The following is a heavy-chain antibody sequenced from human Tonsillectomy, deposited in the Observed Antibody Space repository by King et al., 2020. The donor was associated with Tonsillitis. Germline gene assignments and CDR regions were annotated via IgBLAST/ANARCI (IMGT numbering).Heavy chain of an antibody. CDR3: AKVVSTAMVYYFDY. D-gene: IGHD5-18*01. V-gene: IGHV3-23*04. CDR1: GFTFSSSA. CDR2: ISGSGGST. Sequence: VQLVESGGGLVQPGGSLRLSCAASGFTFSSSAMAWVRQAPGKGLEWVSGISGSGGSTYYADAVKGRFTISRDNSKSTLHLQMNILGAEDTAPYYCAKVVSTAMVYYFDYWGQGTLVTVSS. J-gene: IGHJ4*02.